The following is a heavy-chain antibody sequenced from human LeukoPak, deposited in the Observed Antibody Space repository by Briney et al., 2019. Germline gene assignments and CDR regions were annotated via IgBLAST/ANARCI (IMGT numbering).Heavy chain of an antibody. CDR1: DESFSGYY. J-gene: IGHJ3*02. D-gene: IGHD3-10*01. CDR2: IDHSGST. CDR3: ARGNRPYGEHEAFDI. V-gene: IGHV4-34*01. Sequence: SETLSLTCAVYDESFSGYYCSWIRQPPRKGLEWIGEIDHSGSTNYNPSLQSRVTISVDTSKNQFSLKVSSVSAADTAVYYCARGNRPYGEHEAFDIWGHGATVTVSP.